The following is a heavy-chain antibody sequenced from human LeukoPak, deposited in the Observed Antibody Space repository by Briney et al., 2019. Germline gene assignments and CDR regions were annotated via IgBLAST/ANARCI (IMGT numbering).Heavy chain of an antibody. CDR3: ARGGWEQWLRY. D-gene: IGHD6-19*01. CDR1: GFTFSSYA. CDR2: ISGSGADT. J-gene: IGHJ4*02. V-gene: IGHV3-23*01. Sequence: GGSLRLSCAASGFTFSSYAMSWVRQAPGRGLEWVSTISGSGADTYYADSVTGRFTISRDNSKDTLYLQMNSLRAEDTAVYYCARGGWEQWLRYWGQGTLVTVSS.